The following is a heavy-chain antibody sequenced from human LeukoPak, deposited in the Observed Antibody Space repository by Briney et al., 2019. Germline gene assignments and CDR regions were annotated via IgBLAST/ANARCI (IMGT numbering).Heavy chain of an antibody. V-gene: IGHV3-23*01. J-gene: IGHJ4*02. CDR1: GFTFSRHE. CDR3: ARDMVTAQRYFDY. Sequence: GGSLRLSCAASGFTFSRHEMRWVRQAPGKGLEWVAVVSRNGEATDYRGSVKGRLTISRDNSKNMVYLEMNSLRAEDTAIYYCARDMVTAQRYFDYWGQGTLVTVSS. D-gene: IGHD2-21*02. CDR2: VSRNGEAT.